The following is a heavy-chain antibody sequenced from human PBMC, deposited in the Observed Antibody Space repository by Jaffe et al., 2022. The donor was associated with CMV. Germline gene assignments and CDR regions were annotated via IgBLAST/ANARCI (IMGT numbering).Heavy chain of an antibody. V-gene: IGHV4-39*01. Sequence: QLQLLESGPGLVKPSETLSLICAVSGGSISSSNYYWGWIRQSPEKGLEWIGSIYDSGSTYYNPSLKSRVTISVDTSKNQFSLKLRSVTAADTAVYHCARQKYYYDSSDHPQGGFDIWGQGTMVTVSS. CDR1: GGSISSSNYY. CDR3: ARQKYYYDSSDHPQGGFDI. CDR2: IYDSGST. D-gene: IGHD3-22*01. J-gene: IGHJ3*02.